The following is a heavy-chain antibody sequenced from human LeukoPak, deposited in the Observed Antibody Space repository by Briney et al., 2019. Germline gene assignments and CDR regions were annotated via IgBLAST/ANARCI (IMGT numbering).Heavy chain of an antibody. J-gene: IGHJ4*02. V-gene: IGHV1-69*13. D-gene: IGHD3-22*01. CDR1: GGTFSSYA. CDR2: IIPIFGTA. CDR3: AREYYYDSSGYYYPTYFDY. Sequence: EASVKVSCKASGGTFSSYAISWVRQAPGQGLEWMGGIIPIFGTANYAQKFQGRVTITADESTSTAYMELSSLRSEDTAVYYCAREYYYDSSGYYYPTYFDYWGQGTLVTVSS.